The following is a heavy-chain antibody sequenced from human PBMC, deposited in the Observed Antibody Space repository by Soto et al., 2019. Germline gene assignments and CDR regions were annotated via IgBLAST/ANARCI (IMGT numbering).Heavy chain of an antibody. CDR3: ARSSIAPRLFMYPFDY. CDR2: IYYSGST. J-gene: IGHJ4*02. Sequence: PSETLSLTCTVSGGSVSSGSYYWSWIRQPPGKGLEWIGYIYYSGSTNYNPSLKSRVTISVDTSKNQFSLKLSSVTAADTAVYYCARSSIAPRLFMYPFDYWGQGTLVTVSS. D-gene: IGHD6-6*01. V-gene: IGHV4-61*01. CDR1: GGSVSSGSYY.